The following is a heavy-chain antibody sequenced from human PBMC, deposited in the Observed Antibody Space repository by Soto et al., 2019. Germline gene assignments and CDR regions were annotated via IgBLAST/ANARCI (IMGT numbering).Heavy chain of an antibody. V-gene: IGHV1-18*01. J-gene: IGHJ4*02. D-gene: IGHD6-13*01. Sequence: RASVKVSCKASGFSSTTYAFSWVRRAPGQGLEWMGLISADSGEPRYAQKFQGRVAMTTDTSTRTAYMELRGLTSDDTAVYFCGVSAGLDFWGQGTRVIVSS. CDR1: GFSSTTYA. CDR2: ISADSGEP. CDR3: GVSAGLDF.